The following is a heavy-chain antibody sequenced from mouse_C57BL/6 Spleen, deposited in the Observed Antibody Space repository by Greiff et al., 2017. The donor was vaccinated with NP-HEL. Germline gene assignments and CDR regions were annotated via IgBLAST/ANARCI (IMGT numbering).Heavy chain of an antibody. CDR1: GFTFSNYW. Sequence: EVKLMESGGGLVQPGGSMKLSCVASGFTFSNYWMNWVRQSPEKGLEWVAQIRLKSDNYATHYAESVKGRFTISRDDSKSSDYLQMNNLRAEDTGIYYCTGLATMVTYFDYWGQGTTLTVSS. D-gene: IGHD2-2*01. J-gene: IGHJ2*01. CDR2: IRLKSDNYAT. V-gene: IGHV6-3*01. CDR3: TGLATMVTYFDY.